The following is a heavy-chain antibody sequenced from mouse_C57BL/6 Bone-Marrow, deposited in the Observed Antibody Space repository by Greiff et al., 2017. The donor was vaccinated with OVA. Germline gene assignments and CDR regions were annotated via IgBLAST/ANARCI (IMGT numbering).Heavy chain of an antibody. CDR3: ARCVYDYENY. J-gene: IGHJ2*01. D-gene: IGHD2-4*01. V-gene: IGHV1-7*01. Sequence: VQLQQSGAELAKPGASVKLSCKASGYTFTSYWMHWVKQRPGQGLEWIGYINPSSGYTKYNQKFKDKATLTADKSSSTAYMELRSLTSEDSAVYFCARCVYDYENYWGQGTTLTVSS. CDR1: GYTFTSYW. CDR2: INPSSGYT.